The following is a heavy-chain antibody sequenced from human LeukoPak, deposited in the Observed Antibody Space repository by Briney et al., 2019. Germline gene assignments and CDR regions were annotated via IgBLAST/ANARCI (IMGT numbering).Heavy chain of an antibody. CDR3: ATDRRGTVALPPYYFDY. CDR1: GYTLTELS. D-gene: IGHD6-19*01. Sequence: ASVKVSCKVSGYTLTELSMHWVRQAPGKGLEWMGGFDPEDGETIYVQKFQGRVTMTEDTSTDTAYMELSSLRSEDTAVYYCATDRRGTVALPPYYFDYWGQGTLVTVSS. CDR2: FDPEDGET. J-gene: IGHJ4*02. V-gene: IGHV1-24*01.